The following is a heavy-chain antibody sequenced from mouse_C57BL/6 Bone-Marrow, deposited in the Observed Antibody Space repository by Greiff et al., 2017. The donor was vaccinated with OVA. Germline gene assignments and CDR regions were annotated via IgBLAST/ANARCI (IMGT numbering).Heavy chain of an antibody. CDR2: INPSTGGT. V-gene: IGHV1-42*01. J-gene: IGHJ4*01. Sequence: EVQLVESGPELVKPGASVKISCKASGYSFTGYYMNWVKQSPEKSLEWIGEINPSTGGTTYNQKFKAKATLTVDKSSSTANQQLKSMTSEDAAVYYGARSDYYGSMDYWGQGTSVTVSS. D-gene: IGHD1-1*01. CDR1: GYSFTGYY. CDR3: ARSDYYGSMDY.